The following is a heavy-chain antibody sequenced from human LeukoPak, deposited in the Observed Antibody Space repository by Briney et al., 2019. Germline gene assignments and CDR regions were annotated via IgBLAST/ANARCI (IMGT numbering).Heavy chain of an antibody. V-gene: IGHV1-69*13. CDR2: IIPIFGTA. CDR3: ARVIKQWLANPTPDYYYYGMDV. D-gene: IGHD6-19*01. CDR1: GGTFSSDA. J-gene: IGHJ6*02. Sequence: GASVKVSCKASGGTFSSDAISWVRQAPGQWLEWMGGIIPIFGTANYAQKFQGRVTITADESTSTAYMELSSLRSEDTAVYYCARVIKQWLANPTPDYYYYGMDVWGQGTTVTVSS.